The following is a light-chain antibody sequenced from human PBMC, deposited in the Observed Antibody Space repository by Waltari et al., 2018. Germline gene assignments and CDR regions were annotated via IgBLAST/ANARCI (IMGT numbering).Light chain of an antibody. Sequence: QSVLTQPPSASGTPGQRVTISCSGSMSNIEGDIISWLQHLPGRAPTLLIYNNNHLPDGGPSRFAASKSGTSASLAISGLQSEDEADYYCAAWADSLSGYVFGTGTKVTVL. J-gene: IGLJ1*01. CDR1: MSNIEGDI. CDR2: NNN. CDR3: AAWADSLSGYV. V-gene: IGLV1-44*01.